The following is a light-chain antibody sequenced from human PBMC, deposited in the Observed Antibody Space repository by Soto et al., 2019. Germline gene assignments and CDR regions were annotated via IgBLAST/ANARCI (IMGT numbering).Light chain of an antibody. CDR1: QGISSY. CDR3: QQYYSYPRT. J-gene: IGKJ1*01. CDR2: AAS. Sequence: IRMTQSPSSFSASTGDRVTITCRASQGISSYLAWYQQKPGKAPKLLIYAASTLQSGVPSRFSGSGSGTDFTLTISCLQSEDFATYYCQQYYSYPRTFGQGTMVDIK. V-gene: IGKV1-8*01.